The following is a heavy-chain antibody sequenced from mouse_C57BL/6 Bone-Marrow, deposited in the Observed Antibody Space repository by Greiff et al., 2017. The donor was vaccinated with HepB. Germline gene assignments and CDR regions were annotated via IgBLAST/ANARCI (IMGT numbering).Heavy chain of an antibody. CDR3: VRHGGADFDY. CDR2: IRSKSNNYAT. Sequence: GGGLVQPKGSLKLSCAASGFSFNTYAMNWVRQAPGKGLEWVARIRSKSNNYATYYADSVKDRFTISRDDSESMLYLQMNNLKTEDTAMYYCVRHGGADFDYWGQGTTLTVSS. V-gene: IGHV10-1*01. CDR1: GFSFNTYA. J-gene: IGHJ2*01.